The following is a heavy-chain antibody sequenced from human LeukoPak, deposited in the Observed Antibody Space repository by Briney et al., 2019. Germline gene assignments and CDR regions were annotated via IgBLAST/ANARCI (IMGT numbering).Heavy chain of an antibody. J-gene: IGHJ3*02. CDR1: GGSISSSSYY. CDR2: IYHSGST. CDR3: ARGGKYYDSSGPTYAFDI. V-gene: IGHV4-39*07. D-gene: IGHD3-22*01. Sequence: PSETLSLTCTVSGGSISSSSYYWGWIRQPPGKGLEWIGSIYHSGSTYYNPSLKSRVTISVDRSKNQFSLKLSSVTAADTAVYYCARGGKYYDSSGPTYAFDIWGQGTMVTVSS.